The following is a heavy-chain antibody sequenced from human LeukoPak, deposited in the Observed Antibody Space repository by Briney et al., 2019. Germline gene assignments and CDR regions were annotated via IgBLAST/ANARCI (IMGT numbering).Heavy chain of an antibody. Sequence: GGSLTLSCPPAGLTLSSKWMHWDSPPDGKGRGWVARINSEGSSTSYADYVKGRFTISRDNAKNTLYLQMNSLRAEDTAVYYCARGWYNWNYFRWADYYYMDVWGKGTTVSVSS. J-gene: IGHJ6*03. CDR2: INSEGSST. V-gene: IGHV3-74*01. CDR3: ARGWYNWNYFRWADYYYMDV. CDR1: GLTLSSKW. D-gene: IGHD1-7*01.